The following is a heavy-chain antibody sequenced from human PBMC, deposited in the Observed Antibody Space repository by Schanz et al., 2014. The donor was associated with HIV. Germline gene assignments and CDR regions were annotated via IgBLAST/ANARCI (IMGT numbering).Heavy chain of an antibody. CDR1: GFTFSNFA. CDR2: IKSKTDGGTT. J-gene: IGHJ4*02. CDR3: TTDNYDFWSGYPHFDY. V-gene: IGHV3-15*01. Sequence: EVQMLESGGGSVQPGGSLRLSCAASGFTFSNFAMSWVRQAPGKGLEWVGRIKSKTDGGTTDYAAPVRGRFTISRDDSKNTLYLQMNSLKTVDTAVYYCTTDNYDFWSGYPHFDYWGQGTLVTVSS. D-gene: IGHD3-3*01.